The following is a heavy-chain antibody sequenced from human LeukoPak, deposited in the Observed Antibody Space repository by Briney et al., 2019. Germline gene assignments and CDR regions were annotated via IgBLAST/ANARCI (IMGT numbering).Heavy chain of an antibody. J-gene: IGHJ6*03. CDR3: ATTPQSSSWYRAYYYYYMDV. D-gene: IGHD6-13*01. Sequence: PGGSLRLSCAASGFTFDDYAMSWVRQAPGKGLEWVSAISGSGGSTYYADSVKGRFTISRDNSKNTLYLQMNSLRAEDTAVYYCATTPQSSSWYRAYYYYYMDVWGKGTTVTISS. CDR2: ISGSGGST. V-gene: IGHV3-23*01. CDR1: GFTFDDYA.